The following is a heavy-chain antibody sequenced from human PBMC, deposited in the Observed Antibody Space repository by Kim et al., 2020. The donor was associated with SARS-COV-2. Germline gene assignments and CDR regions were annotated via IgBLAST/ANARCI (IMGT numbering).Heavy chain of an antibody. D-gene: IGHD3-22*01. Sequence: SETLSLTCAVYGGSFSGYYWSWIRQPPGKGLEWIGEINHSGSTNYNPSLKSRVTISVDTSKNQFSLKLSSVTAADTAVYYCARDPREKYYYDSSGSPVGDYYGMDVWGQGTTVTVSS. CDR2: INHSGST. J-gene: IGHJ6*02. V-gene: IGHV4-34*01. CDR3: ARDPREKYYYDSSGSPVGDYYGMDV. CDR1: GGSFSGYY.